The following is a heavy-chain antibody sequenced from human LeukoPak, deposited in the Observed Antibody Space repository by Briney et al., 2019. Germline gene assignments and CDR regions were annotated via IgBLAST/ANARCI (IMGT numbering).Heavy chain of an antibody. CDR2: IKQDGSEK. V-gene: IGHV3-7*01. CDR1: GFTFSSYW. Sequence: GGSLRVFCAASGFTFSSYWMSWVRQAPGKGLEWVANIKQDGSEKYYVDSVKGRFTISRDNAKNSLYLQMNSLRAEDTAVYYCARFQYYDYWSGYYFDYWGQGTLVTVSS. CDR3: ARFQYYDYWSGYYFDY. D-gene: IGHD3-3*01. J-gene: IGHJ4*02.